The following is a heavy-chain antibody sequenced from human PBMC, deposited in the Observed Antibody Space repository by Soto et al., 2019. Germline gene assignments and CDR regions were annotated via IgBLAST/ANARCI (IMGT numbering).Heavy chain of an antibody. CDR2: IYYSGST. V-gene: IGHV4-59*08. J-gene: IGHJ3*02. CDR3: ARPTVTTWGGLGAFDI. CDR1: GGSISSYY. D-gene: IGHD4-17*01. Sequence: SETLSLTCTVSGGSISSYYWSWIRQPPGKGLEWIGYIYYSGSTNYNPSLKSRVTISVDTSKNQFSLRLSSVTAADTAVYYCARPTVTTWGGLGAFDIWGQGTMVTVSS.